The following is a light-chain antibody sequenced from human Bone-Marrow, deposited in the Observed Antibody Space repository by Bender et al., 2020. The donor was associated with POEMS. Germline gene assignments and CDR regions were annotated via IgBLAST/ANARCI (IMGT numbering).Light chain of an antibody. CDR1: SSNIGAHA. J-gene: IGLJ3*02. V-gene: IGLV1-44*01. CDR2: SSH. CDR3: AVWEDSLNGWV. Sequence: QSVLTQPPSASGTPGQRVTISCSGGSSNIGAHAVNWYQHLPGTAPKLLIYSSHRRPSEVPDRFSGSTSGTSASLAISGLQSEDEADYYCAVWEDSLNGWVFGGGTKLTVL.